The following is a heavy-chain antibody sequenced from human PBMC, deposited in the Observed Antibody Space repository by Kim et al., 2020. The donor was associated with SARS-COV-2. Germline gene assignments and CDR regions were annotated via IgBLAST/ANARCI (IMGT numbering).Heavy chain of an antibody. D-gene: IGHD6-13*01. CDR1: GFTFSSYS. CDR3: ARDRIAAAGPNWFDP. V-gene: IGHV3-21*01. CDR2: ISSSSSYI. J-gene: IGHJ5*02. Sequence: GGSLRRSCAASGFTFSSYSMNWVRQAPGKGLEWVSSISSSSSYIYYADSVKGRFTISRDNAKNSLYLQMNSLRAEDTAVYYCARDRIAAAGPNWFDPWGQGTLVTVSS.